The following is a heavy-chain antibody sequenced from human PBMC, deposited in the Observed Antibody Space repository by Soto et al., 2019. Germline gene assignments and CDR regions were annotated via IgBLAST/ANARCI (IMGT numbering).Heavy chain of an antibody. D-gene: IGHD5-12*01. CDR2: IIPIFGTA. CDR3: ARIVRAWASMAKHYYYGMDV. CDR1: GGTFSSYA. J-gene: IGHJ6*02. V-gene: IGHV1-69*12. Sequence: QVQLVQSGAEVKKPGSSVKVSCKASGGTFSSYAISWVRQAPGQGLEWMGGIIPIFGTANYAQKFQGRFRIPADDSASTAYMGRSRLGSEDTAVYSCARIVRAWASMAKHYYYGMDVWGQGTTDTVSS.